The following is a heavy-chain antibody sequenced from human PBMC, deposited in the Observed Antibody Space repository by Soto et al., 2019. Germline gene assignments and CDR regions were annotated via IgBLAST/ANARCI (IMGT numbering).Heavy chain of an antibody. V-gene: IGHV4-59*01. CDR2: VHYTGST. CDR1: GGSISSYY. J-gene: IGHJ4*02. CDR3: ARGIYDSSGYYTRVFDY. Sequence: SETLSLTCTVSGGSISSYYWSWIRQPPGKGLEWIGYVHYTGSTNYNSPLKSRVTISVDTSKNQFSLKLSYVTAADTAVYYCARGIYDSSGYYTRVFDYWGPGTLVTVSS. D-gene: IGHD3-22*01.